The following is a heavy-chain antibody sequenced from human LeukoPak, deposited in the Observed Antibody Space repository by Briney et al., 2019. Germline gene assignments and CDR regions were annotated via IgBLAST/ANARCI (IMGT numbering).Heavy chain of an antibody. CDR2: IYSGGST. Sequence: GGSLRLSCAASGFTVSSNYMSWVRQAPGKGLEWVSIIYSGGSTFYADSVKGRFTISRDNSKNTLYLQMNSLRAEDTAVYYCAKRVDTWFDPWGQGTLVTVSS. CDR1: GFTVSSNY. J-gene: IGHJ5*02. V-gene: IGHV3-53*01. D-gene: IGHD3-9*01. CDR3: AKRVDTWFDP.